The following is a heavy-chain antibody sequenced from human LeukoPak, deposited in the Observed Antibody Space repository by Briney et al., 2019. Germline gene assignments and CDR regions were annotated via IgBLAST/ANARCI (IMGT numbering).Heavy chain of an antibody. CDR1: GYSFTSYW. CDR2: IYPGDSDT. CDR3: ARTVVVAAGTYNWFDP. D-gene: IGHD2-15*01. V-gene: IGHV5-51*01. J-gene: IGHJ5*02. Sequence: GGSLKISCKGSGYSFTSYWIGWVRQMPGKGLEWMGIIYPGDSDTRYSPSFQGQVTISADKSISTAYLQWSSLKASDTAMYYCARTVVVAAGTYNWFDPWGQGTLVTVSS.